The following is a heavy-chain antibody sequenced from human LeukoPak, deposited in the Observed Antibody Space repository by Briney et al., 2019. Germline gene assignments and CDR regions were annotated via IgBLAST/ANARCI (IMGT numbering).Heavy chain of an antibody. Sequence: GGSLRLSCAASGFTFSSYAMSWVRQAPGKGLEWVSAISGSGGSTYYADSVKGRFTISRDNSKNTLYLQMNSLRAEDTAVYYCAKDQGWELQDHYYYGMDVWGQGTTVTVSS. CDR2: ISGSGGST. V-gene: IGHV3-23*01. CDR1: GFTFSSYA. J-gene: IGHJ6*02. CDR3: AKDQGWELQDHYYYGMDV. D-gene: IGHD1-26*01.